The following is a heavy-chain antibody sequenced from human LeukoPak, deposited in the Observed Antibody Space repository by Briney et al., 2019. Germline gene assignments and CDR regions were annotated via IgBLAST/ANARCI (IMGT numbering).Heavy chain of an antibody. CDR1: GYSISSGYY. CDR3: ARVSSSSIWFDP. Sequence: SETLSLTCTVSGYSISSGYYWGWIRQPPGKGLEWIGSIYHSGRTFYNPSLKSRVSISVDTSKNLFSLKLSSVTAADTAVYYCARVSSSSIWFDPWGQGTLVTVSS. J-gene: IGHJ5*02. V-gene: IGHV4-38-2*02. D-gene: IGHD6-13*01. CDR2: IYHSGRT.